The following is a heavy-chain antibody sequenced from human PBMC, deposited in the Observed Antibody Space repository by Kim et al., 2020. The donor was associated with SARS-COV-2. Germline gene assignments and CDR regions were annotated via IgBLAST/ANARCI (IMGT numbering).Heavy chain of an antibody. D-gene: IGHD6-19*01. CDR3: AKEVSSDKVDDY. Sequence: YYADSVKGRFTISRDNSKNTLYLQMNSLRAEDTAVYYCAKEVSSDKVDDYWGQGTLVTVSS. V-gene: IGHV3-23*01. J-gene: IGHJ4*02.